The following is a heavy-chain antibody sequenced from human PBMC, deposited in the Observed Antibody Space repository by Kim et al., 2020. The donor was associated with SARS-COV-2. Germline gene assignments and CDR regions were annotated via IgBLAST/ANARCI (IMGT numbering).Heavy chain of an antibody. CDR1: GGSFSGYY. Sequence: SETLSLTCAVYGGSFSGYYWSWIRQPPGKGLEWIGEINHSGSTNYNPSLKSRVTISVDTSKNQFSLKLSSVTAADTAVYYCARVWLNPLTLWFGESTKLFDYWGQGTLVTVSS. J-gene: IGHJ4*02. CDR3: ARVWLNPLTLWFGESTKLFDY. CDR2: INHSGST. V-gene: IGHV4-34*01. D-gene: IGHD3-10*01.